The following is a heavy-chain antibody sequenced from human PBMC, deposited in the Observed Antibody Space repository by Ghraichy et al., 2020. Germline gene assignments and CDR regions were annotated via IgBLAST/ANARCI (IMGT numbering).Heavy chain of an antibody. Sequence: GGSLRLSCAASGFTFSNYAMNWVRQAPGKGLEWVSGISGSGGSTYYADSVKGRFTISRDNSKNTLYLQMNSLRAEDTAVYYCAKYSSGYLDYFDYWGQGTLVIVSS. CDR2: ISGSGGST. D-gene: IGHD3-22*01. V-gene: IGHV3-23*01. CDR3: AKYSSGYLDYFDY. CDR1: GFTFSNYA. J-gene: IGHJ4*02.